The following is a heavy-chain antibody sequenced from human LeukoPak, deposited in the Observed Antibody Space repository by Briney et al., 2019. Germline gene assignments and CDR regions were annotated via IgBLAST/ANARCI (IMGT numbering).Heavy chain of an antibody. Sequence: PGGSLRLSCAASGFTFSSYEMNWVRQAPGKGLVWVSRINTDGSSTSYADSVKGRFNISRDNAKNTLYLQMNSLRAEDMAVYYCARAASCGGDCSSSYLQHWGQGTLVTVSS. CDR1: GFTFSSYE. D-gene: IGHD2-21*02. J-gene: IGHJ1*01. CDR3: ARAASCGGDCSSSYLQH. V-gene: IGHV3-74*01. CDR2: INTDGSST.